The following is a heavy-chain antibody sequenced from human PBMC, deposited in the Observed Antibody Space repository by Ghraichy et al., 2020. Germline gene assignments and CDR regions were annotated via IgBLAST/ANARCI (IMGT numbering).Heavy chain of an antibody. Sequence: ETLSLTCTVSGGSISSSNYYWGWIRQPPGKGLEWVAPIYYSGTTYYNPSLKSRVTISVDTSKNQFSLKLSSVTAADTAVYYCARPFCSGGSCDHFDYWGLGPLVTVSS. V-gene: IGHV4-39*01. D-gene: IGHD2-15*01. J-gene: IGHJ4*02. CDR1: GGSISSSNYY. CDR2: IYYSGTT. CDR3: ARPFCSGGSCDHFDY.